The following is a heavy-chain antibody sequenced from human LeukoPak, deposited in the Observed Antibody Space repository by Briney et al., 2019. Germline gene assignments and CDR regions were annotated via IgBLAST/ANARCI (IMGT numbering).Heavy chain of an antibody. Sequence: ASVKVSCKASGYTFTGYYMHWVRQAPGQGLEWMGWINPNSGGTNYAQKFQGRVTMTRDTSISTAYMELSRLRSDDTAVYYCARVKGGPAAKNRGGTFDHWGQGTLVTVSS. CDR2: INPNSGGT. CDR1: GYTFTGYY. CDR3: ARVKGGPAAKNRGGTFDH. V-gene: IGHV1-2*02. D-gene: IGHD2-2*01. J-gene: IGHJ4*02.